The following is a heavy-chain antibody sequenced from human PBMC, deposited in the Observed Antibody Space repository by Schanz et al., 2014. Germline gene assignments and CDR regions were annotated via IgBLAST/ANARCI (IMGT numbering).Heavy chain of an antibody. J-gene: IGHJ4*02. D-gene: IGHD2-8*01. CDR1: GFTFNSYG. CDR2: IWYDGSNK. Sequence: QVQLVESGGGVVQPGRSLRLSCAASGFTFNSYGMHWVRQAPGKGLEWVAFIWYDGSNKYYADSVKGRFTISRDNAKNSLYLQMNSLRHDDTAFYYCARAPGANASPYYFDYWGQGSLVTVSS. V-gene: IGHV3-33*01. CDR3: ARAPGANASPYYFDY.